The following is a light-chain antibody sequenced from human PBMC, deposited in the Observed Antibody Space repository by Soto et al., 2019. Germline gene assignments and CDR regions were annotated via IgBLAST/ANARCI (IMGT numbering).Light chain of an antibody. CDR3: QSYDSSLSGYV. V-gene: IGLV1-40*01. J-gene: IGLJ1*01. Sequence: QSVLTQPPSVSGAPGQRVTISCTGSSSNIGAGYDVHWYQQLPGTAPKLLIYGDSNRPSGVPDRFSGSKSGTSASLAITGRQVEDEADYYCQSYDSSLSGYVFGTGTKVTVL. CDR2: GDS. CDR1: SSNIGAGYD.